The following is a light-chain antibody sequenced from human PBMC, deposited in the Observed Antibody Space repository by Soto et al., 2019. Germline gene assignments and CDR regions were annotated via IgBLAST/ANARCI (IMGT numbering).Light chain of an antibody. CDR1: QSVSSY. CDR2: DAS. CDR3: QRRSNWLA. V-gene: IGKV3-11*01. J-gene: IGKJ4*01. Sequence: EVVLTQSPATLSLSPGERATLSCRASQSVSSYLAWYQQKPGQAPRLLIYDASNRATGIPARFSGSGSGTDFTLTFTSLEPEDFAVYYCQRRSNWLAFGGGTKVDI.